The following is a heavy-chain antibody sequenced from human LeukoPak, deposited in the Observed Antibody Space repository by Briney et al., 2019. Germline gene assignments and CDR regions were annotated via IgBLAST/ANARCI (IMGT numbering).Heavy chain of an antibody. V-gene: IGHV3-23*01. Sequence: ETLSLTCTVSGGSISSYYWSWVRQAPGKGLEWVSAISGSGGSTYYADSVKGRFTISRDNSKNTLYLQMNSLRAEDTAVYYCAKARGSYYYFDYWGQGTLVTVSS. D-gene: IGHD1-26*01. J-gene: IGHJ4*02. CDR1: GGSISSYY. CDR2: ISGSGGST. CDR3: AKARGSYYYFDY.